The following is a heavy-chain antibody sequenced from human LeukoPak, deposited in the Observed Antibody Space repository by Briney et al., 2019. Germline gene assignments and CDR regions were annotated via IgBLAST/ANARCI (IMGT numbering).Heavy chain of an antibody. CDR3: ARSNYVWGSYRPRQFDAFDI. Sequence: SETLSLTCTVSGRSVSRETYYWSCISQPPGKGLEWIEEINHSGSTNYNPSRKSRVTMSVDTYKNQFSLKLSSVTAAAAAVYYCARSNYVWGSYRPRQFDAFDIWGQGTMVTVSS. J-gene: IGHJ3*02. V-gene: IGHV4-34*01. CDR2: INHSGST. CDR1: GRSVSRETYY. D-gene: IGHD3-16*02.